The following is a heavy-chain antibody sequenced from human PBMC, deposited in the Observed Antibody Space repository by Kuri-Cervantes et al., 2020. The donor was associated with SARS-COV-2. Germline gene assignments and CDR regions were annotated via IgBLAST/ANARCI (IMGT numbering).Heavy chain of an antibody. V-gene: IGHV3-48*04. J-gene: IGHJ4*02. CDR2: ISSSGSTI. D-gene: IGHD2-21*01. Sequence: GGSLRLSCAASGFTFSSYAMHWVRQAPGKGLEWVSYISSSGSTIYYADSVKGRFTISRDNAKNSLYLQMNSLRAEDTAVYYCAKVQVAYCGGDCSYLDYWGQGTLVTVSS. CDR1: GFTFSSYA. CDR3: AKVQVAYCGGDCSYLDY.